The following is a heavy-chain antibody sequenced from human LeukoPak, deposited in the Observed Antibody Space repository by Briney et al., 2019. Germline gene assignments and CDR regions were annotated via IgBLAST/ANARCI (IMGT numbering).Heavy chain of an antibody. Sequence: GGSLRLSCAASGFTYTTYWMHWVRQAPGKGLVWVSRINGDGDYTSYADSVKGRFTISRDSAKNTLYLQMNSLRAEDTAVYYCAHQYYGSGSNIDFWGQGTLVTVSS. CDR3: AHQYYGSGSNIDF. CDR2: INGDGDYT. J-gene: IGHJ4*02. D-gene: IGHD3-10*01. V-gene: IGHV3-74*01. CDR1: GFTYTTYW.